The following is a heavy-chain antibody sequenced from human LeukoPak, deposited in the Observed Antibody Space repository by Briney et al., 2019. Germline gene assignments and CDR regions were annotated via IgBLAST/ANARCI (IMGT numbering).Heavy chain of an antibody. D-gene: IGHD2-21*01. J-gene: IGHJ5*02. CDR1: GYSITNGYY. CDR3: ARNPHAVVVVAKIYWFDP. Sequence: SETLSLTCSVSGYSITNGYYWAWIRQPPGKGLEWIGSIDYSGSTYYNPSLKSRVTISVDTSKNQFSLKVSSVTAADTAVYYCARNPHAVVVVAKIYWFDPWGQGTLVTVSS. V-gene: IGHV4-38-2*02. CDR2: IDYSGST.